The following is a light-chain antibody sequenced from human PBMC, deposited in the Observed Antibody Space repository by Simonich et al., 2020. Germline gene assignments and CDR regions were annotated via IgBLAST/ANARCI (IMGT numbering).Light chain of an antibody. J-gene: IGLJ2*01. CDR1: SSDVGGYNY. V-gene: IGLV2-8*01. CDR2: EVS. CDR3: SSYAGSNNLV. Sequence: QSALTQPPSASGSPGQSVTISCTGTSSDVGGYNYVSWYQQQPGKAPKPMIYEVSRRPSGVPDRFACAKSGNTASLTVSGLQAEDEADYYCSSYAGSNNLVFGGGTKLTVL.